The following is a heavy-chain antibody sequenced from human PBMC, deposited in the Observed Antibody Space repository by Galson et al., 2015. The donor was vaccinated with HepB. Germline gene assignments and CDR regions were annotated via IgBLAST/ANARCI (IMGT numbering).Heavy chain of an antibody. CDR2: INAGNGNT. J-gene: IGHJ4*02. D-gene: IGHD5-12*01. Sequence: SVKVSCKASGYTFTSYAMHWVRQAPGQRLEWMGWINAGNGNTKYSQKFQGRVTITRDTSASTAYMELSSLRSEDTAVYYCARPLRERGYSGYDYYFDYWGQGTLVTVSS. CDR1: GYTFTSYA. CDR3: ARPLRERGYSGYDYYFDY. V-gene: IGHV1-3*01.